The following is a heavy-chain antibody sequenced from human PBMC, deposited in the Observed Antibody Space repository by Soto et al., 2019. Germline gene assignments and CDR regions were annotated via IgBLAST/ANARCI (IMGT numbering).Heavy chain of an antibody. J-gene: IGHJ3*02. Sequence: QLQLQESGPGLVKPSETLSLTCTVSGGSISSSSYYWGWIRQPPGKGLEWIGSIYYSGSTYYNPSLKSRVTISVDTSKNQFSLKLSSVTAADTAVYYCARHRDIVVVVAATPDHDFDIWGQGTMVTVSS. CDR2: IYYSGST. V-gene: IGHV4-39*01. CDR3: ARHRDIVVVVAATPDHDFDI. D-gene: IGHD2-15*01. CDR1: GGSISSSSYY.